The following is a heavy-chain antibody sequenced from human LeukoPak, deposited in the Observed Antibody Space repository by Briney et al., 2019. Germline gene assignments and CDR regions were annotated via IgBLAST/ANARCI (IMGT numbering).Heavy chain of an antibody. CDR1: GFTFSSYS. CDR3: ARELSDYDFWSGSDV. J-gene: IGHJ6*02. CDR2: ISSSSSYI. V-gene: IGHV3-21*01. Sequence: PGGSLRLSCAASGFTFSSYSMNWVRQAPGKGLGWVSSISSSSSYIYYADSVKGRFTISRDNAKNSLYLQMNSLRAEDTAVYYCARELSDYDFWSGSDVWGQGTTVTVSS. D-gene: IGHD3-3*01.